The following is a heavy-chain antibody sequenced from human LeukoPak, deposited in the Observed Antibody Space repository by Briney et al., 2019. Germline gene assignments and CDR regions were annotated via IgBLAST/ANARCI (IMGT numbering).Heavy chain of an antibody. CDR2: IIPIFGTA. V-gene: IGHV1-69*05. Sequence: SVKVSCKASGGTFSSYAISWVRQAPGQGLEWMGRIIPIFGTANYAQKFQGRVTITTDESTSTAYMEPSSLRSEDTAVYYCARHEDILRNNYFDYWGQGTLVTVSS. J-gene: IGHJ4*02. CDR3: ARHEDILRNNYFDY. CDR1: GGTFSSYA. D-gene: IGHD2-15*01.